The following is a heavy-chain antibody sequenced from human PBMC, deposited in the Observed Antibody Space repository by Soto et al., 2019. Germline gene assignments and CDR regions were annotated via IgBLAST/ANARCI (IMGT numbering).Heavy chain of an antibody. J-gene: IGHJ6*02. V-gene: IGHV3-30-3*01. CDR2: ISSDGSSK. D-gene: IGHD6-13*01. CDR1: RFTFSGYA. CDR3: GRALGESSNSFIVHYGMDV. Sequence: QVQLVESGGGVVQPGRSLRLSCAASRFTFSGYAMHWVRQAPGKGLEWVAVISSDGSSKYYADFVKGRFTISRDNSKNTLYRQIDSLRAEDTAASYCGRALGESSNSFIVHYGMDVWGQGTTVTVSS.